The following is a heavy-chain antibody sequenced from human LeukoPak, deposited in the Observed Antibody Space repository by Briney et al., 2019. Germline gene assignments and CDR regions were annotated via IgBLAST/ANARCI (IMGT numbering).Heavy chain of an antibody. CDR2: ISYDGSNK. J-gene: IGHJ3*02. CDR1: GFTFSSYG. CDR3: AKDPGYYDSVWGAFDI. V-gene: IGHV3-30*18. Sequence: GGSLRLSCAASGFTFSSYGMHWVRQAPGKGLEWVAVISYDGSNKYYADSVKGRFTISRDNSKNTLYLQMNSLRAEDTAVYYCAKDPGYYDSVWGAFDIWGQGTMVTVSS. D-gene: IGHD3-22*01.